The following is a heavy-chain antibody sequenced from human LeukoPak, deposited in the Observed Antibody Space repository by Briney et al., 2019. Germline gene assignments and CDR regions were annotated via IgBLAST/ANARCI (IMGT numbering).Heavy chain of an antibody. CDR2: FDPEDGET. D-gene: IGHD2-2*01. CDR3: AGSLQAAGAFDI. Sequence: ASVKVSCKVSGYTLTELSMHWVRQAPGKGLEWMGGFDPEDGETIYAQKFQGRVTMTEDTSTDTAYMELSSLRSEDTAVYYCAGSLQAAGAFDIWGQGTMVTVSS. J-gene: IGHJ3*02. V-gene: IGHV1-24*01. CDR1: GYTLTELS.